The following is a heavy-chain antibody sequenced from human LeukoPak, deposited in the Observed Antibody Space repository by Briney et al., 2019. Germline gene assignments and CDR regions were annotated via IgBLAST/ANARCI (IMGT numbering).Heavy chain of an antibody. J-gene: IGHJ4*02. CDR3: AREESADPRRVL. Sequence: GGSLRLSCAASGFTFSNYAMSWVRQAPGKGLEWVSAISGSGDNTYYADSVKGRFTVSRDNSKNTLYVQMKSLRAEDTAVYYCAREESADPRRVLWGQGTPVTVSS. CDR2: ISGSGDNT. V-gene: IGHV3-23*01. CDR1: GFTFSNYA.